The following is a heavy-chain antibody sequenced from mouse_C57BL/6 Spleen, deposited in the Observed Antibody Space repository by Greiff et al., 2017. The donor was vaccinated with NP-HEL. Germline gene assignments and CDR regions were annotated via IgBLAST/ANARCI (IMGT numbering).Heavy chain of an antibody. D-gene: IGHD1-1*02. Sequence: VQLQQSGAELVRPGASVKLSCTASGFNIKDDYMHWVKQRPEQGLEWIGWIDPENGDTEYASKFQGKATITADTSSNTAYLQLSSLTSEDTAVYYCTTGVARDYAMDYWGQGTSVTVSS. V-gene: IGHV14-4*01. CDR2: IDPENGDT. CDR1: GFNIKDDY. J-gene: IGHJ4*01. CDR3: TTGVARDYAMDY.